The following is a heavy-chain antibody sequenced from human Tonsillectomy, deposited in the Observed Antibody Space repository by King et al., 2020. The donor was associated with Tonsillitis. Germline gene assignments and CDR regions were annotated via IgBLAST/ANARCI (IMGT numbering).Heavy chain of an antibody. CDR1: GFTFSTYA. J-gene: IGHJ4*02. CDR2: ISGRDTRT. V-gene: IGHV3-23*04. CDR3: AQESTYSGNYRFSSFDY. Sequence: VQLVESGGGLVQPGGSLRLSCEASGFTFSTYAMSWVRQAPGKGPEWVSAISGRDTRTFYADSVKGRFTISRDDSKNTVSLQMSSLRAEDTAVYYCAQESTYSGNYRFSSFDYWGQGTLVTVSS. D-gene: IGHD1-26*01.